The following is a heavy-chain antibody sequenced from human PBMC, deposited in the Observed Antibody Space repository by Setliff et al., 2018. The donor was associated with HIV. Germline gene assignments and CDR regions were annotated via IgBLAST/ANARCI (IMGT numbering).Heavy chain of an antibody. V-gene: IGHV4-39*07. Sequence: LSLTCTVSGGSISNSNYFWDWIRQPPGKGLEWIGSAGSADYGGDAYYNPSLKSRVTISVETSKNQFSLKLTSVTAADTAVYYCARSYCGGGLCFRGLDLWGQGTTVTVSS. CDR1: GGSISNSNYF. CDR3: ARSYCGGGLCFRGLDL. CDR2: AGSADYGGDA. J-gene: IGHJ6*02. D-gene: IGHD2-21*01.